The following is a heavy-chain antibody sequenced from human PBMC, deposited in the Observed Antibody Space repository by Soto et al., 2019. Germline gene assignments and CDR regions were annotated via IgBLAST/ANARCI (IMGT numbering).Heavy chain of an antibody. CDR1: GFTFSSYG. Sequence: QVQLVESGGGVVQPGRSLRLSCAASGFTFSSYGMHWVRQATGKGLEWGAVIWYDGSNKYYADSVQGRFTISRDNSKNTLYLQMNSLRAEDTAVYYCARDRYSSGWYDLDYWGQGTLVTVSS. CDR2: IWYDGSNK. D-gene: IGHD6-19*01. CDR3: ARDRYSSGWYDLDY. V-gene: IGHV3-33*01. J-gene: IGHJ4*02.